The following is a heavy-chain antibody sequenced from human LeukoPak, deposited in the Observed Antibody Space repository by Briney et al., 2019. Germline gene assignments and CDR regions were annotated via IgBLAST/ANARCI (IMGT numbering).Heavy chain of an antibody. CDR2: INHSGST. CDR1: GGSFSGYY. D-gene: IGHD2/OR15-2a*01. Sequence: KSSETLSLTCAVYGGSFSGYYWSWIRQPPGKGLEWIGEINHSGSTNYNPSLKSRVTISVDTSKNQFSLKLSSVTAADTAVYYCARCKSPHYYYYMDVWGKGTTVTVFS. CDR3: ARCKSPHYYYYMDV. V-gene: IGHV4-34*01. J-gene: IGHJ6*03.